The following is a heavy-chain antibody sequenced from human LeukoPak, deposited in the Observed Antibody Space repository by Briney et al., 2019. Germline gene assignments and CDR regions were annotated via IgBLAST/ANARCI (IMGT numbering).Heavy chain of an antibody. CDR1: GFTVSSNY. D-gene: IGHD1-1*01. Sequence: GSLRPSCAASGFTVSSNYMSWVRPAPGKGLEWVSVVYSGGSTYYADSVKGRFTISRDNSKNTLYLQMNSLRAEDTAVYYCAKTGNPATGDYWGQGTLVTVSS. CDR3: AKTGNPATGDY. V-gene: IGHV3-53*01. J-gene: IGHJ4*02. CDR2: VYSGGST.